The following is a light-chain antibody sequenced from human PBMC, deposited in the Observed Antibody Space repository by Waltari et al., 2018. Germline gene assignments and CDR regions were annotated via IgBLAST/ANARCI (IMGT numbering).Light chain of an antibody. V-gene: IGKV4-1*01. CDR2: WAS. CDR1: QSILYSSNNKNY. Sequence: DIVMTQSPDSLAVSLGERATINCKSSQSILYSSNNKNYLAWFHHKPGQPPKLLIYWASTRQSGVPDRFSGSGSGTDFTLTISSLQAEDVAVYYCQQYYSAPWTFGQGTKVEIK. J-gene: IGKJ1*01. CDR3: QQYYSAPWT.